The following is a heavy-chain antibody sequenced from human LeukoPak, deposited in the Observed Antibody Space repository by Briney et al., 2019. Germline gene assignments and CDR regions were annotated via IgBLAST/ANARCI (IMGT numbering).Heavy chain of an antibody. Sequence: ASVKVSCKASGYTFTSYAMHWVRQAPGQRLEWMGWINAGNGNTKYSQKFQGRVTITRDTSASTAYMELSSLRSEDTAVYYCARDRTYYCSGGSCYSGWFDPWGQGTLVTVSS. D-gene: IGHD2-15*01. CDR1: GYTFTSYA. V-gene: IGHV1-3*01. J-gene: IGHJ5*02. CDR3: ARDRTYYCSGGSCYSGWFDP. CDR2: INAGNGNT.